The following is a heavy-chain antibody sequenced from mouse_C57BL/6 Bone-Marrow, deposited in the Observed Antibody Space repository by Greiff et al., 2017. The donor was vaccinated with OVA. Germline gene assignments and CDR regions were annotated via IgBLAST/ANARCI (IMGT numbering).Heavy chain of an antibody. CDR1: GFTFSSYA. V-gene: IGHV5-9-1*02. CDR3: TRPYDGYYAMDY. CDR2: ISSGGDYI. Sequence: EVQVVESGEGLVKPGGSLKLSCAASGFTFSSYAMSWVRQTPEKRLEWVAYISSGGDYIYYADTVKGRFTISRDNARNTLYLQMSSLKSEDTAMYYCTRPYDGYYAMDYWGQGTSVTVSS. D-gene: IGHD2-3*01. J-gene: IGHJ4*01.